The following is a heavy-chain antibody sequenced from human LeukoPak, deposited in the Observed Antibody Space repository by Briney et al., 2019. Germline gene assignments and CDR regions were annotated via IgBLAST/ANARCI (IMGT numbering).Heavy chain of an antibody. Sequence: PSETLSLTCTVSGGSVSSGSYYWSWIRQPPGKGLEWIGNIYYSGSTNYNPSLKSRVTISVDTSKNQFSLKLSSVTAADTAVYYCARGHPPYYYGSGSYSPFDIWGQGTMVTVSS. D-gene: IGHD3-10*01. CDR3: ARGHPPYYYGSGSYSPFDI. CDR1: GGSVSSGSYY. CDR2: IYYSGST. J-gene: IGHJ3*02. V-gene: IGHV4-61*01.